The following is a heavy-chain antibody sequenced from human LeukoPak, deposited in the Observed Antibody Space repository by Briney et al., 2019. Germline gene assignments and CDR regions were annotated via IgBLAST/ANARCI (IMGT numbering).Heavy chain of an antibody. Sequence: GESLRLSCAASGFTFSDYYMSWIRQAPGKGLEWVANIKQDGSEKYYVDSVKGRFTISRDNAKNSLYLQMNSLRAEDTAVYYCARDGYRSSTSCYTDWGQGTLVTVSS. D-gene: IGHD2-2*02. CDR3: ARDGYRSSTSCYTD. CDR1: GFTFSDYY. CDR2: IKQDGSEK. V-gene: IGHV3-7*01. J-gene: IGHJ4*02.